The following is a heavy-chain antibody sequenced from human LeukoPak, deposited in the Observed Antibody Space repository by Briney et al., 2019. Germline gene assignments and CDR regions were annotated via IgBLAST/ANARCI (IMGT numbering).Heavy chain of an antibody. J-gene: IGHJ4*02. CDR2: ISWNSGSI. CDR1: GFTFDDYA. V-gene: IGHV3-9*01. Sequence: PGRSLRLSCAASGFTFDDYAMRWVRQAPGKGLEWVSGISWNSGSIGYADSVKGRFTISRDNAKNSLYLQMNSLRAEDTALYYCAKDMEIRGYSYGSFDYWGQGTLVTVSS. CDR3: AKDMEIRGYSYGSFDY. D-gene: IGHD5-18*01.